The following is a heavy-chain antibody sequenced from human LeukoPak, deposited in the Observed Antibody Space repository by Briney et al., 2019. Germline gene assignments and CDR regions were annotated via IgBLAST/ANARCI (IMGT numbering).Heavy chain of an antibody. J-gene: IGHJ4*02. V-gene: IGHV3-23*01. CDR2: VSNNGGST. Sequence: GGSLRLSCAASGFTFSAYGMTWVRQAPGKGLECVSAVSNNGGSTYYADSVKGRFTISRDNSKNTLYLQMNSLRAEDTAVYYCATEITMVRGTYYFDYWGQGTLVTVSS. CDR1: GFTFSAYG. D-gene: IGHD3-10*01. CDR3: ATEITMVRGTYYFDY.